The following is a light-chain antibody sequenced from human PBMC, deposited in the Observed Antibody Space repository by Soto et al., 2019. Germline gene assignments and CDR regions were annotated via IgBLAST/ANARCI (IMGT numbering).Light chain of an antibody. CDR1: QSVSSSY. V-gene: IGKV3-20*01. Sequence: EIVMTQSPGTLSFSPGERAILSCRASQSVSSSYIAWYQQRPGQTPSLLIYGASTRATGIPDRFSGSGSGTHFTLTISRLEPGDFAVYYCQHFGGTTFTFGQGTRLEIK. J-gene: IGKJ5*01. CDR2: GAS. CDR3: QHFGGTTFT.